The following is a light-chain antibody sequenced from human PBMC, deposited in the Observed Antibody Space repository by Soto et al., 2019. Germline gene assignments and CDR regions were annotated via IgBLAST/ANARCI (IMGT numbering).Light chain of an antibody. CDR3: SSFGGGGNPVI. V-gene: IGLV2-8*01. J-gene: IGLJ2*01. Sequence: QSALTHPPSASGSLGQSVTISCTGTSSDVGGYNYVSWHQQHPGKTPEVIISEVTKRPPGVPDRFSGSESGNTASLTVSGLQDEDEADYYCSSFGGGGNPVILGGGSKLTVL. CDR2: EVT. CDR1: SSDVGGYNY.